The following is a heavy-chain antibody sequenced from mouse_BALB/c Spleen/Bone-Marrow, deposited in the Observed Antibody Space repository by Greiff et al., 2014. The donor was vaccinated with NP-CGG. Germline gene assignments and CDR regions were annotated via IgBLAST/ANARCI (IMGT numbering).Heavy chain of an antibody. J-gene: IGHJ2*01. CDR1: GYTFTNSW. V-gene: IGHV1S130*01. CDR2: IHPNSGNT. Sequence: VQLQQSGSVLVRLGASVKLSCKASGYTFTNSWIHWAKQRPGQGLEWIGEIHPNSGNTNYNEKFKGKVTLTADISSSTAYVDLSSLTSEDSAVYYCARHHRYAYYFDYWGQGTTLTASS. D-gene: IGHD2-14*01. CDR3: ARHHRYAYYFDY.